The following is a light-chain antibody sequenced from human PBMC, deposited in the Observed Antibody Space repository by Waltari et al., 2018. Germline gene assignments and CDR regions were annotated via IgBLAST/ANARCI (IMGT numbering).Light chain of an antibody. Sequence: DIHMTQSPYTLSASVGDRVTITCRASQSVGSWLAWYQQKPGKAPDVLIYDASSLETGVPSRFSGSGSETEFTLTISSLQPDDAATYYCLQYDSFWTFGQGTEVQVK. CDR3: LQYDSFWT. CDR1: QSVGSW. CDR2: DAS. J-gene: IGKJ1*01. V-gene: IGKV1-5*01.